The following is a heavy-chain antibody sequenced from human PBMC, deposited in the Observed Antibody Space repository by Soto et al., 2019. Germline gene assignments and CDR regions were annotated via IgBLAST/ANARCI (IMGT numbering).Heavy chain of an antibody. J-gene: IGHJ4*02. CDR2: IYHSGRT. CDR1: GGSISSSNW. V-gene: IGHV4-4*02. Sequence: QVQLQESGPGLVKPSGTLSLTCAVSGGSISSSNWWSWVRQPPGKGLEWIGEIYHSGRTNYNPSLKSRVTISVDKSKTHFSLNLSSVTAADTAVYYCARLKTYSIITADDYWGQGTLVTVSS. D-gene: IGHD2-15*01. CDR3: ARLKTYSIITADDY.